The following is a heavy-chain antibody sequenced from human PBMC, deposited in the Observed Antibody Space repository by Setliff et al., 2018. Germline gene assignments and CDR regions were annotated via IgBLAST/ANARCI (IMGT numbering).Heavy chain of an antibody. CDR3: ARRLPYFGMDV. CDR2: THTDGITI. Sequence: GSLRLSCAASGFIFSNYGMHWIRQAPGKGLERVSKTHTDGITIYSDSVRGRFTISRDSAKNSLHLQMTSLSAEDTAVYYCARRLPYFGMDVWGQGTTVTVSS. J-gene: IGHJ6*02. D-gene: IGHD2-15*01. V-gene: IGHV3-48*04. CDR1: GFIFSNYG.